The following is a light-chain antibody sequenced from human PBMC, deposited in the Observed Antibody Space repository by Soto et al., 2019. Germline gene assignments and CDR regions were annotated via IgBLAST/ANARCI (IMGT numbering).Light chain of an antibody. CDR1: QSVSSSY. Sequence: ETVLTQSPGTLSLSPGERATLSCRASQSVSSSYLGWYQQKPGQAPRLLIYGASSRATGIPDRFSGGGSGTDFTLTISRLEPEDFAVYYCQQYGRSPPTFGPGTKVDIK. J-gene: IGKJ3*01. CDR2: GAS. CDR3: QQYGRSPPT. V-gene: IGKV3-20*01.